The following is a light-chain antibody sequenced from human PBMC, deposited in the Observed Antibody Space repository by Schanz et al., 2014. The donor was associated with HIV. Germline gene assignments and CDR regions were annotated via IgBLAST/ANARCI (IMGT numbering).Light chain of an antibody. Sequence: QSVLTQPPSVSGAPGQRVTISCTGSSSNIGAHYDVHWYQQLPGTAPKLLIFDNTNRPSGVPDRFSGSKSGTSASLAISGLQSEDEADYYCAAWDDRLNRPVFGGGTKLTVL. CDR2: DNT. J-gene: IGLJ2*01. V-gene: IGLV1-40*01. CDR3: AAWDDRLNRPV. CDR1: SSNIGAHYD.